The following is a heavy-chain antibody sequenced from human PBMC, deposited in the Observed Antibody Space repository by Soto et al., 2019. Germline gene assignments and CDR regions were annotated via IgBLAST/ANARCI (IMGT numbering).Heavy chain of an antibody. J-gene: IGHJ4*02. CDR2: ILGSGGHT. D-gene: IGHD3-10*01. V-gene: IGHV3-23*01. CDR3: AKALSGERLISTNAFDY. CDR1: GFTFSSYA. Sequence: PGGSLRLSCAASGFTFSSYAMTWVRQAPRKGLEWVSAILGSGGHTYYADSVKGRFTISKDNSQNTLYLQLNSLRAEDTAVYYCAKALSGERLISTNAFDYWGQGPLVTVYS.